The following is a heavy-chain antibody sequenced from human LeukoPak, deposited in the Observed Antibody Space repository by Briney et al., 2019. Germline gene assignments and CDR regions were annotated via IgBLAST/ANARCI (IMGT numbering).Heavy chain of an antibody. D-gene: IGHD3-3*01. CDR1: GYTFTSYD. CDR2: MNPNSGNT. CDR3: AGGFGVAAPFDY. J-gene: IGHJ4*02. Sequence: ASVKVSCKASGYTFTSYDINWVRQATGQGLEWMGWMNPNSGNTGYAQKFQGRVTMTRNTSISTAYMELSSLRSEDTAVYYCAGGFGVAAPFDYWGQGTLVTVSS. V-gene: IGHV1-8*01.